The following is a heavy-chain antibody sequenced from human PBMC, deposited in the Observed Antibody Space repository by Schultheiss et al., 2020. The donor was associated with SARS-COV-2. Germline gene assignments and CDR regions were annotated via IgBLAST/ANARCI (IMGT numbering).Heavy chain of an antibody. J-gene: IGHJ4*02. Sequence: SETLSLTCTVSGGSVSSGSYYWSWIRQPPGKGLEWIGYIYYSGSTFYNPSLQSPGTISIDTSKNQFSLKLSSVTAADTAVYYCATSDSYSFYFDYWGQGTLVTVSS. V-gene: IGHV4-61*01. CDR2: IYYSGST. D-gene: IGHD2-21*02. CDR1: GGSVSSGSYY. CDR3: ATSDSYSFYFDY.